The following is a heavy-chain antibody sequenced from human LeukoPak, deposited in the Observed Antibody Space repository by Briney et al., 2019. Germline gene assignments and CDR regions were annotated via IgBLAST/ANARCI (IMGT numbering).Heavy chain of an antibody. Sequence: SETLSLTCTVSGGSISSYYWSWIRQPPGKGLEWIGYIYYSGSFNYNPSLKSRVTISVDTSKNQFSLKLNSVTAADTAVYYCAREGLLCGGDCYRDAFDIWAKGQWSPSLQ. D-gene: IGHD2-21*02. J-gene: IGHJ3*02. CDR3: AREGLLCGGDCYRDAFDI. CDR1: GGSISSYY. V-gene: IGHV4-59*01. CDR2: IYYSGSF.